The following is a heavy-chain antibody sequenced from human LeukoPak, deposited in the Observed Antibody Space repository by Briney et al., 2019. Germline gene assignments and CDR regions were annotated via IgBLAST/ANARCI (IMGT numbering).Heavy chain of an antibody. Sequence: ASVKVSCKASGYTFTGYYMHWVRQAPGQGLEWMGWMNPNSGNTGYAQKFQGRVTMTRNTSISTAYMELSSLRSEDTAVYYCARWWEYAAGDAFDIWGQGTMVTVSS. CDR2: MNPNSGNT. CDR1: GYTFTGYY. D-gene: IGHD1-26*01. CDR3: ARWWEYAAGDAFDI. J-gene: IGHJ3*02. V-gene: IGHV1-8*02.